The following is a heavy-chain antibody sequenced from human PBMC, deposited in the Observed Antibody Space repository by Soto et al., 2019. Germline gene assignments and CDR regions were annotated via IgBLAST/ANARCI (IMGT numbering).Heavy chain of an antibody. CDR2: IDEDGSRQ. Sequence: PGGSLRLSCAASGFTFSDYFMTWFRQTPGKGLEWVANIDEDGSRQYYVDSVRGRFTISRDNTKNSLYLQMNGLRVEDTAVYYYARDPEFGAVDCWGQGTLVTVSS. D-gene: IGHD3-10*01. CDR1: GFTFSDYF. CDR3: ARDPEFGAVDC. J-gene: IGHJ4*02. V-gene: IGHV3-7*01.